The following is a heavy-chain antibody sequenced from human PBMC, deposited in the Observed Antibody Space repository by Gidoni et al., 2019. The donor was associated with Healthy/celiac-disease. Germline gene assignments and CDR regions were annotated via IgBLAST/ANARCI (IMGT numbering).Heavy chain of an antibody. V-gene: IGHV1-46*01. Sequence: QVQLVQSGAEVKKPGASVKVSCKASGYTFTSYYMHWVRQAPGQGLEWMGIINPSGGSTSYAQKCQGRVTMTRDTSTSTVYMELSSLRSEDTAVYYCARGGPGHLTKYSSSWYDDYFDYWGQGTLVTVSS. CDR2: INPSGGST. CDR3: ARGGPGHLTKYSSSWYDDYFDY. D-gene: IGHD6-13*01. J-gene: IGHJ4*02. CDR1: GYTFTSYY.